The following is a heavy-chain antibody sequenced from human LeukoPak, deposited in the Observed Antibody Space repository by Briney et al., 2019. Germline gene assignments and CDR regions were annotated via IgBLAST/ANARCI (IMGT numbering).Heavy chain of an antibody. CDR3: TSGGSSKSYYYYYFMDV. V-gene: IGHV3-74*01. Sequence: GGSLRLSCAASGFTFSNYWMHWVRQAPGKGLVWVSRINSDGSITSYADSVKGRFTISRDNAKNTLYLQMNSLKSEDTAKYYCTSGGSSKSYYYYYFMDVWGKGTTVTVSS. D-gene: IGHD3-16*01. J-gene: IGHJ6*04. CDR1: GFTFSNYW. CDR2: INSDGSIT.